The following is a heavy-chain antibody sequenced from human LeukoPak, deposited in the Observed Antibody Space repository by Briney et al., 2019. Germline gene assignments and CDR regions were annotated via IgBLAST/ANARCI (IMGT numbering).Heavy chain of an antibody. CDR1: GGSFSSYY. CDR3: ARGIGSFYYFDY. J-gene: IGHJ4*02. D-gene: IGHD2-15*01. Sequence: PSETLSLTCSGSGGSFSSYYWSWLRQSPGKVLEWLGYIYYTGATNYNPSLKSRVTISLDTSKNQFSLRLSSVTAADTAVYYCARGIGSFYYFDYWGQGARVTVSS. V-gene: IGHV4-59*01. CDR2: IYYTGAT.